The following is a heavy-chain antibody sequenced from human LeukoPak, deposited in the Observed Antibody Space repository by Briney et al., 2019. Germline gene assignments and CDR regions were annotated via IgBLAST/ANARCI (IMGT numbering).Heavy chain of an antibody. Sequence: PGGSLRLSCAASGFTFDDYGMSWVRQAPGKGLEWVSGINWNGGSAGYADSVKGRFTISRDNAKTSLYLQMNSLRAEDAALDLCARHLGIMITFGGPHPDAFDIWGQGTMVTVSS. D-gene: IGHD3-16*01. CDR3: ARHLGIMITFGGPHPDAFDI. J-gene: IGHJ3*02. CDR1: GFTFDDYG. V-gene: IGHV3-20*04. CDR2: INWNGGSA.